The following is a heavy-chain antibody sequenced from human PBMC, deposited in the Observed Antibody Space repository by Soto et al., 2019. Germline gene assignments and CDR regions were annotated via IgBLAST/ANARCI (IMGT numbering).Heavy chain of an antibody. J-gene: IGHJ6*02. D-gene: IGHD2-21*02. V-gene: IGHV4-59*01. CDR3: ARDLWGYCGTDCYPLDV. CDR2: MYNTGST. Sequence: CTVSGGSISGYYWSWIRQPPGKGLEWIGYMYNTGSTVYNPSFKSRVTISVDTSKNQFSLKLNSVTAADTAVYYCARDLWGYCGTDCYPLDVWGQGTTVTVSS. CDR1: GGSISGYY.